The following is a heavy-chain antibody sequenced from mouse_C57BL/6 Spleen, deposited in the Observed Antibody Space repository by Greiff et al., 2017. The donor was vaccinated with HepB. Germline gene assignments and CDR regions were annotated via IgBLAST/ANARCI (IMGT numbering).Heavy chain of an antibody. J-gene: IGHJ4*01. CDR3: ARSLHYYGSSYCAMDY. Sequence: VQRVESGPGLVQPSQSLSITCTVSGFSLTSYGVHWVRQSPGKGLEWLGVIWSGGSTDYNAAFISRLSISKDNSKSQVFFKMNSLQADDTAIYYCARSLHYYGSSYCAMDYWGQGTSVTVSS. CDR2: IWSGGST. D-gene: IGHD1-1*01. V-gene: IGHV2-2*01. CDR1: GFSLTSYG.